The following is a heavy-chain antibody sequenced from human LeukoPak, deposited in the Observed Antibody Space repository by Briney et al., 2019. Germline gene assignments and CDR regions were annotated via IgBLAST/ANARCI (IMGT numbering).Heavy chain of an antibody. CDR1: GYTFTSYY. CDR2: MNPNSGNT. V-gene: IGHV1-8*02. CDR3: ARGARRCSTSCLNWFDP. D-gene: IGHD2-2*01. J-gene: IGHJ5*02. Sequence: GASVKVSCKASGYTFTSYYMHWVRQAPGQGLEWMGWMNPNSGNTGYAQKFQGRVTMTRNTSISTAYMELSSLRSEDTAVYYCARGARRCSTSCLNWFDPWGQGTLVTVSS.